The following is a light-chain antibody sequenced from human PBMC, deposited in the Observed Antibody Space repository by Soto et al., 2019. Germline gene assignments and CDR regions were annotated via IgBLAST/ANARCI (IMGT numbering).Light chain of an antibody. CDR2: TAS. J-gene: IGKJ5*01. V-gene: IGKV1-39*01. CDR3: QQGDTTPLT. CDR1: QNIHTH. Sequence: DVQRTQSPSSRSASVGGRFSITCLASQNIHTHLNWYQQKPGKAPKPLIYTASSLHSGVPSRFSGSASGTDFTLTISSLQPEDFATYYCQQGDTTPLTFGQGTRLEIK.